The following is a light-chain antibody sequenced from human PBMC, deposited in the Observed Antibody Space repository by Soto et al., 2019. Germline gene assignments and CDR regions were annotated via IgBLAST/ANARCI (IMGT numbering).Light chain of an antibody. V-gene: IGKV3-20*01. Sequence: EIVLTQSPGTLSLSPGERATLSCRASQSLSNTYLAWYQQKPGQAPRLVLYGASSRAIGIPDRFSGSGSGTDFTLTISRLESEDFAVYYCHQYASTPLTFGQGTRVEIK. J-gene: IGKJ1*01. CDR3: HQYASTPLT. CDR2: GAS. CDR1: QSLSNTY.